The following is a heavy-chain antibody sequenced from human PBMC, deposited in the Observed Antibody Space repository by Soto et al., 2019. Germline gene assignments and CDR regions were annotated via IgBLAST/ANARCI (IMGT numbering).Heavy chain of an antibody. Sequence: GGSLRLSCAASGFTFSNAWMSWVRQAPGKGLEWVGRIKSKTDGGTTDYAAPVKGRFTISRDDSKNTLYLQMNSLKTEDTAVYYCTTETHYDYIWGSYRPDAFDIWGQGTMVTVSS. CDR3: TTETHYDYIWGSYRPDAFDI. V-gene: IGHV3-15*01. CDR1: GFTFSNAW. CDR2: IKSKTDGGTT. J-gene: IGHJ3*02. D-gene: IGHD3-16*02.